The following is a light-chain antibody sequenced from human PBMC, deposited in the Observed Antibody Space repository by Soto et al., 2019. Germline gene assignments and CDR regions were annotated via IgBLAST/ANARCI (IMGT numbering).Light chain of an antibody. CDR2: SAS. J-gene: IGKJ1*01. V-gene: IGKV3-20*01. Sequence: EIVLTQSPGTLSLSPGERATLSCRASQSVNPYYLAWYQQKPGQAPRLLIYSASSRATGIPDRFSGSGSGTDFPLTIRRLEPEDFVVYYCQYYGSSPWTFGQGTKVEIK. CDR3: QYYGSSPWT. CDR1: QSVNPYY.